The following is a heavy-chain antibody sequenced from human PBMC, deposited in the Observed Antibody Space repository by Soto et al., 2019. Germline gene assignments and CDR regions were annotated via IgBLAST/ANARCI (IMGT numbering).Heavy chain of an antibody. V-gene: IGHV5-51*01. CDR1: GYSFTTYW. J-gene: IGHJ4*02. CDR2: IYPGDSDT. Sequence: GESLKISCKASGYSFTTYWIGWVRQMPGKGLEWMGIIYPGDSDTRYSPSFQGQVTISADKSISTAYLQWSSLKASDTAMYYCARHKKISERQNYFDYWGQGSQVTVSS. CDR3: ARHKKISERQNYFDY.